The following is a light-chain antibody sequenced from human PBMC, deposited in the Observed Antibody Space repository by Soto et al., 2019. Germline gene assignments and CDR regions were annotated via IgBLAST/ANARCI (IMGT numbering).Light chain of an antibody. Sequence: QSALTQPPSASGSPGQSVTISCTGTSSDVGGYNYVSWYQQHPGKAPKLMIYEVSKRPSGVPDRFSGSKSGNTSSLTVSGLQAEDEAAYYCSSYAGSIFVVFGGGTKLTVL. CDR2: EVS. V-gene: IGLV2-8*01. CDR1: SSDVGGYNY. CDR3: SSYAGSIFVV. J-gene: IGLJ2*01.